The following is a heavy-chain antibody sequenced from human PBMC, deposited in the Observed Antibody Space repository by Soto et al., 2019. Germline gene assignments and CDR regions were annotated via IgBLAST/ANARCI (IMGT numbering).Heavy chain of an antibody. V-gene: IGHV5-10-1*01. CDR2: IDPSDSYT. Sequence: GESLKISCKGSGYSFTSYWISWVRQMPGKGLEWMVRIDPSDSYTNYSPSFQGHVTISADKSISTAYLQWSSLKASDTAMYYCATAAAAGNWFDPWGQGTLVTVSS. CDR1: GYSFTSYW. J-gene: IGHJ5*02. D-gene: IGHD6-13*01. CDR3: ATAAAAGNWFDP.